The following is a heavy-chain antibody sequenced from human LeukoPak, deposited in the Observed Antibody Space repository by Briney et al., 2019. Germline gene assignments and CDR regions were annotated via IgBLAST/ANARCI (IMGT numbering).Heavy chain of an antibody. CDR2: INPNSGGT. Sequence: ASVKVSCKAPGYTFTGYYIHWVRQAPGQGLEWMGWINPNSGGTNYAQKFQGRVTMTRDTSISTAYMELSRLRSDDTAVYYCARRDPGSGYAFDYWGQGTLLTVSS. CDR1: GYTFTGYY. D-gene: IGHD3-3*01. CDR3: ARRDPGSGYAFDY. V-gene: IGHV1-2*02. J-gene: IGHJ4*02.